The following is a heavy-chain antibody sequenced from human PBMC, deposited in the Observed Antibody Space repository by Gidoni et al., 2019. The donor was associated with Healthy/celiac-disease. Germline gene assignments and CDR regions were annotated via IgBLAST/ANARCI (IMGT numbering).Heavy chain of an antibody. V-gene: IGHV1-69*01. CDR3: ASRIAAAGNYYYYGMDV. J-gene: IGHJ6*02. D-gene: IGHD6-13*01. CDR1: GGPFRSYA. Sequence: QVQLVQSGAEVKKPGSSVKVSCKASGGPFRSYAISWVRQAPGQGLEWMGGIIPIFGTANYAQKFQGRVTITADESTSTAYMELSSLRSEDTAVYYCASRIAAAGNYYYYGMDVWGQGTTVTVSS. CDR2: IIPIFGTA.